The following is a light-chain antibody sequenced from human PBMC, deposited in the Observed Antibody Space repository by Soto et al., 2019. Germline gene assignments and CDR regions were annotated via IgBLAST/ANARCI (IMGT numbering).Light chain of an antibody. CDR1: QSVSSSY. CDR3: QQYGSSPS. CDR2: DAS. Sequence: EIVFTQSPGTLALSPGERATLSCRASQSVSSSYLAWYQQKPGQAPRLLIYDASSRATGIPDRFSGSGSGTDFTLTISRLEPEDFAVYYCQQYGSSPSFGGGTKVDIK. V-gene: IGKV3-20*01. J-gene: IGKJ4*01.